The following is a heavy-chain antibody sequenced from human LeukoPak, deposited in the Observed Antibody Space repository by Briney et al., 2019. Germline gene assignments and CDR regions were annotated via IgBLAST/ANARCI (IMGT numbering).Heavy chain of an antibody. D-gene: IGHD2-15*01. J-gene: IGHJ5*02. V-gene: IGHV1-18*01. CDR1: GYTFTSYG. CDR2: ISAYNGNT. Sequence: GASVKVSCKASGYTFTSYGISWVRQAPGQGLEWMGWISAYNGNTNYAQKLQGRVTMTTDTSTSTAYMELRSLRSDDTAVYYCARVYCSGGSCTKADWFDPWGQGTLVTVSS. CDR3: ARVYCSGGSCTKADWFDP.